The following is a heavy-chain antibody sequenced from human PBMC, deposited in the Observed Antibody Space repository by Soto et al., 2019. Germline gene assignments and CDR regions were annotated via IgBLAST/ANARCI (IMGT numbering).Heavy chain of an antibody. D-gene: IGHD3-10*01. J-gene: IGHJ4*02. CDR3: ARDVTMVRGVTGGY. V-gene: IGHV1-18*01. Sequence: GSVKVSCKASGYTFTSYGISWVRQAPGQGLEWMGWISAYNGNTNYAQKLQGRVTMTTDTSTSTAYMELRSLRSDDTAVYYFARDVTMVRGVTGGYWDQGTLVTVSS. CDR2: ISAYNGNT. CDR1: GYTFTSYG.